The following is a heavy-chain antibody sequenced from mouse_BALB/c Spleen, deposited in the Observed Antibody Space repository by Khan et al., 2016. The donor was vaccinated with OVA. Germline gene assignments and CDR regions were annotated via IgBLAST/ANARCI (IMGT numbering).Heavy chain of an antibody. CDR3: TRGDPGNFDY. CDR1: GYTFTNYW. J-gene: IGHJ2*01. D-gene: IGHD2-13*01. Sequence: VQLKQSGAELVRPGASVRLSCKTSGYTFTNYWINWVKQRPGQGLEWIGNIYPSDSYTNYNQKFKDKATMTVDKSSSTANMQLSSPTSEDSAVYYCTRGDPGNFDYWGQGTTLTVSS. CDR2: IYPSDSYT. V-gene: IGHV1-69*02.